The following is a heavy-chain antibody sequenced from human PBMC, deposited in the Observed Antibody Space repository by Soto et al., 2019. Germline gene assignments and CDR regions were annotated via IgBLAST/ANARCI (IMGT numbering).Heavy chain of an antibody. V-gene: IGHV4-59*01. Sequence: SETLSLTCSVSGGAISIYFWSWIRQPPGKGLEWIGYIYYSVSTNYNPSLKSRVTISVDTSKNQFSLKLSSVTAADKEVYYCERERGLLWFGDRGDDYGMDVWGQGTTVTVSS. J-gene: IGHJ6*02. D-gene: IGHD3-10*01. CDR2: IYYSVST. CDR3: ERERGLLWFGDRGDDYGMDV. CDR1: GGAISIYF.